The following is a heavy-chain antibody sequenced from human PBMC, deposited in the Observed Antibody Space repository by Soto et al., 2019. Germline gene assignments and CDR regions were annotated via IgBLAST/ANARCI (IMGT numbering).Heavy chain of an antibody. J-gene: IGHJ4*02. Sequence: GSGPTLVNPTQTLTLTCTFSGFSLSTSGVGVGWIRQPPGKVLEWLALIYWDDDKRYSPSLKSRLTITKDTSKNQVVLTTTNMDPVDTATYYCAHRRVQTYSSGWYPGIWGQGTLVTVSS. V-gene: IGHV2-5*02. CDR2: IYWDDDK. CDR3: AHRRVQTYSSGWYPGI. D-gene: IGHD6-19*01. CDR1: GFSLSTSGVG.